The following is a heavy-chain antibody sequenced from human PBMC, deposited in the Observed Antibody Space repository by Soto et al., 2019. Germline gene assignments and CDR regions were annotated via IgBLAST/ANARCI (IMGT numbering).Heavy chain of an antibody. CDR2: ISSSSSYI. CDR1: GFTFSSYS. Sequence: GESLKISCAASGFTFSSYSMNWVRQAPGKGLEWVSSISSSSSYIYYADSVKGRFTISRDNAKNSLYLQMNSLRAEDTAVYYCARDQSKGHDAFDIWGQGTMVTVSS. J-gene: IGHJ3*02. CDR3: ARDQSKGHDAFDI. V-gene: IGHV3-21*01.